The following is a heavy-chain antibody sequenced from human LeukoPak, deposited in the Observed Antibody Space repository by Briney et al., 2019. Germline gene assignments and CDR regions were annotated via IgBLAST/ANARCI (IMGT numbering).Heavy chain of an antibody. J-gene: IGHJ6*03. V-gene: IGHV1-46*01. D-gene: IGHD4-11*01. CDR3: ASRGFYSNYASIFYMDV. CDR2: INPSGGST. Sequence: ASVKVSCKASGYTFTSYYMHWVRQDPGQGLEWMGIINPSGGSTSYAQKFQGRVTTTRDMSTSTVYMELSSLRSEDTAVYYCASRGFYSNYASIFYMDVWGKGTTVTVSS. CDR1: GYTFTSYY.